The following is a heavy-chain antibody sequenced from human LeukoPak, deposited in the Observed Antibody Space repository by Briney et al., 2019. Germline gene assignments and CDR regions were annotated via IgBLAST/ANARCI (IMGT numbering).Heavy chain of an antibody. CDR3: ARRSGIAVAGAFDY. CDR1: GFTFSTYG. V-gene: IGHV3-23*01. Sequence: PGGTLRLSCAASGFTFSTYGMSWVRQAPGKGLEWVSAIGGSGGGTYYADSVKGRFTISRDNSKNTLYLQMNSLRAEDTAVYYCARRSGIAVAGAFDYWGQGTLVTVSS. CDR2: IGGSGGGT. J-gene: IGHJ4*02. D-gene: IGHD6-19*01.